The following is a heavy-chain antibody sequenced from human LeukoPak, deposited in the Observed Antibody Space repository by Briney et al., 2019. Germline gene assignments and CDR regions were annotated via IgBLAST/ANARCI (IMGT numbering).Heavy chain of an antibody. CDR3: ARDRYYYDSSGHEYFQH. CDR2: ISAYNGNT. J-gene: IGHJ1*01. Sequence: AASVKVSCKASGYTFTSYGISWVRQAPGQGLEWMGWISAYNGNTNYAQKLQGRVTMTTDTSTSTAYMEPRSLRSDDTAVYYCARDRYYYDSSGHEYFQHWGQGTLVTVSS. CDR1: GYTFTSYG. V-gene: IGHV1-18*01. D-gene: IGHD3-22*01.